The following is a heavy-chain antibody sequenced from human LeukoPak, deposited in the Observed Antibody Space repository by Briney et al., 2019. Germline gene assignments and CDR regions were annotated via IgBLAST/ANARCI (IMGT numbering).Heavy chain of an antibody. V-gene: IGHV1-18*01. CDR2: ISTYNGDT. J-gene: IGHJ4*02. Sequence: ASVKVSCKASGYTFTSFGISWVRQAPGQGLDWMGWISTYNGDTNYAQKLQGRVTMTTDTSTRIAYMELRSLRSDDTAVYYCARGIAVAEASFDYWGQGTLVTVSS. CDR1: GYTFTSFG. CDR3: ARGIAVAEASFDY. D-gene: IGHD6-19*01.